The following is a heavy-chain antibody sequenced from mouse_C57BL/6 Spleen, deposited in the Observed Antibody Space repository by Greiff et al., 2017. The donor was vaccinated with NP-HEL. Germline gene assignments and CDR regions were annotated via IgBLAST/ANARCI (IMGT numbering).Heavy chain of an antibody. CDR3: VRGDGGMDY. J-gene: IGHJ4*01. V-gene: IGHV10-1*01. CDR2: IRGKSNNYAT. CDR1: GFSFNTYA. Sequence: VQLQESGGGLVQPKGSLKLSCAASGFSFNTYAMNWVRQAPGKGLEWVARIRGKSNNYATYSADSVKDRFTISRDDSESMLYLQMNNLKTEDTAMYDCVRGDGGMDYWGQGTSVTVSS. D-gene: IGHD3-3*01.